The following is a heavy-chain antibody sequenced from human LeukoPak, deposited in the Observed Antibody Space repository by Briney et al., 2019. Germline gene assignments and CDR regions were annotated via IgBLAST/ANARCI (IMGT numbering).Heavy chain of an antibody. CDR1: GFTFSSYS. CDR2: ISSSSSTI. V-gene: IGHV3-48*01. CDR3: ARLWFVPY. D-gene: IGHD3-10*01. J-gene: IGHJ4*02. Sequence: GGSLRLSCAASGFTFSSYSMNWVRQAPGKGLEWVSYISSSSSTIYYADSVKGRFTISRDNAKNSLYLQMNSLRAEDTAVYYCARLWFVPYWGQGTLVTVSS.